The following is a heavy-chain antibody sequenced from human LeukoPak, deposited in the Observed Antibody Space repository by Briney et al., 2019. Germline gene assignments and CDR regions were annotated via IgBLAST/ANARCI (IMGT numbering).Heavy chain of an antibody. CDR2: ISPSRGGT. V-gene: IGHV1-2*02. D-gene: IGHD1-26*01. J-gene: IGHJ5*02. CDR3: ARGGREDVGAYNWFDP. CDR1: GYTFTDYY. Sequence: ASVKVSCKASGYTFTDYYIHWVRQAPGQGLEWMGWISPSRGGTNYAQNFQGRVTMTRDTSISTAYMELSRVRSDDTAVYYCARGGREDVGAYNWFDPWGQGTLVTVSS.